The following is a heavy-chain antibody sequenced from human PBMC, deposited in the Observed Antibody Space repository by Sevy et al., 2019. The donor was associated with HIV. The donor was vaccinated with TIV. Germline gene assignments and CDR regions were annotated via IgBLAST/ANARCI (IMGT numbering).Heavy chain of an antibody. J-gene: IGHJ4*02. V-gene: IGHV3-30*18. D-gene: IGHD1-26*01. CDR2: IAYDGGNK. CDR1: GFSFNKYG. Sequence: GGSLRLSCAASGFSFNKYGMHWVRQAPGEGLEWVAVIAYDGGNKYYTDSVKGRFTISRDNSKNTLYLQMNSLGAEDTAAYYCAKIPAGGSYFSYFDSWGQGTLVTVSS. CDR3: AKIPAGGSYFSYFDS.